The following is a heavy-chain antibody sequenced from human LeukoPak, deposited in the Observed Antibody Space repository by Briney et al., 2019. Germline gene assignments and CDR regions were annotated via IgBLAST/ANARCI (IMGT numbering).Heavy chain of an antibody. CDR2: MYYSGST. J-gene: IGHJ4*02. V-gene: IGHV4-59*08. CDR3: ARSPRAGVTPWFFDY. D-gene: IGHD3-10*01. Sequence: PSETLSLTCTVSGDSISNSYWSWIRQPPGKGLEWIGYMYYSGSTNYNPSLKSRVTTSMDTSVNQFSLKLTSVTAADTAVYYCARSPRAGVTPWFFDYWGQGTLVAVSS. CDR1: GDSISNSY.